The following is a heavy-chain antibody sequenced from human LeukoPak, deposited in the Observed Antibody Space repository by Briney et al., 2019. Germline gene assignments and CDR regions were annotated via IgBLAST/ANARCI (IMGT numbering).Heavy chain of an antibody. CDR2: FYYSVST. CDR3: VGWLRPYHLDY. V-gene: IGHV4-39*07. Sequence: SETLSLTCSVSGASVSSDTYYWGWIRQPPGTGLEWIGSFYYSVSTYYNPSLKSRGTISPDTSKNQFSLRLSSVTAADTAVYYCVGWLRPYHLDYWGHGRLVTVSS. D-gene: IGHD5-18*01. J-gene: IGHJ4*01. CDR1: GASVSSDTYY.